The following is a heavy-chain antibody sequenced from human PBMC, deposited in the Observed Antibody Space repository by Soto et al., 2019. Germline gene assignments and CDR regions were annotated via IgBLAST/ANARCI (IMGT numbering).Heavy chain of an antibody. CDR1: GGSFSGYY. Sequence: PSETLSLTCAVYGGSFSGYYWSWIRQPPGKGLEWIGEINHSGSTNYNPSLKSRVTISVDTSKNQFSLKLSSVTAADTAVYYCARWSRLVDKAMGHDYWGQGTLVTVSS. J-gene: IGHJ4*02. CDR2: INHSGST. CDR3: ARWSRLVDKAMGHDY. D-gene: IGHD5-18*01. V-gene: IGHV4-34*01.